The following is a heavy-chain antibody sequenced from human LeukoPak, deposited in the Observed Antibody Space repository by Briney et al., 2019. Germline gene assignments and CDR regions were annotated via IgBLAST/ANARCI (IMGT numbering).Heavy chain of an antibody. D-gene: IGHD4-23*01. CDR3: ARDGNYGGLDY. Sequence: GGSLRLSCAASGFTVSSNYMSWVRQAPGKGLEWVSVIYRGGSTYYAHSVTGRFTISTDNSKNTLYLQMHSLRAEDTAVYYCARDGNYGGLDYWGQGTLVTVSS. V-gene: IGHV3-66*01. CDR2: IYRGGST. CDR1: GFTVSSNY. J-gene: IGHJ4*02.